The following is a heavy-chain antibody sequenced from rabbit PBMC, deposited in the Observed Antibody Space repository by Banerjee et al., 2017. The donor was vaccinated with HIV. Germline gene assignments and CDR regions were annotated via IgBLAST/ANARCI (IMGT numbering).Heavy chain of an antibody. CDR3: ARMVAISGDYNL. Sequence: SLEESGGDLVKPGASLTLTCTASGFSFSSSYYMCWVRQAPGKGLEWIACIYAGSSGSTYYASWAKGRFTISKTSSTTVTLQMTSLTAADTATYFCARMVAISGDYNLWGPGTLVT. J-gene: IGHJ4*01. V-gene: IGHV1S40*01. D-gene: IGHD1-1*01. CDR1: GFSFSSSYY. CDR2: IYAGSSGST.